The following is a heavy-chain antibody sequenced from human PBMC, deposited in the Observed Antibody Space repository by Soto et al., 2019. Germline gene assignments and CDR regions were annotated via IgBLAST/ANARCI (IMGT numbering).Heavy chain of an antibody. Sequence: PGGSLRLSCAASGFTFSIYAMSWVPQAPGKGLEWVSTIGGSGGGASYADIVRGRFTISRDNSQNTLYLQMNSLGAEDTAVYYCAKDAPGSGWLSDYWGQGTLVTVSS. J-gene: IGHJ4*02. CDR2: IGGSGGGA. D-gene: IGHD3-22*01. V-gene: IGHV3-23*01. CDR3: AKDAPGSGWLSDY. CDR1: GFTFSIYA.